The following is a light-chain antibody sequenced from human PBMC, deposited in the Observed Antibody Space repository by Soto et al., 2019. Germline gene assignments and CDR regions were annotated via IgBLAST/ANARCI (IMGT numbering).Light chain of an antibody. J-gene: IGKJ5*01. Sequence: EIVMKQSPATLSVSPGERATLSCRASQSVSSNLAWYQQKPGQAPRLLIYGASTRATGIPARFSGSGSGTDFTLTISSLQPEDFAVYYCQQYGSSLFTFGQVARLEIK. CDR2: GAS. V-gene: IGKV3-15*01. CDR1: QSVSSN. CDR3: QQYGSSLFT.